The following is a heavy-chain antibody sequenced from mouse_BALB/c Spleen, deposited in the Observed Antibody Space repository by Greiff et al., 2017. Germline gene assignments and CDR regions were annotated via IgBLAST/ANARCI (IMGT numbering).Heavy chain of an antibody. CDR1: GFTFTDYY. J-gene: IGHJ3*01. Sequence: EVQVVESGGGLVQPGGSLRLSCATSGFTFTDYYMSWVRQPPGKALEWLGFIRNKANGYTTEYSASVKGRFTISRDNSQSILYLQMNTLRAEDSATYYCAREGDYGYDLFAYWGQGTLVTVSA. D-gene: IGHD2-2*01. V-gene: IGHV7-3*02. CDR2: IRNKANGYTT. CDR3: AREGDYGYDLFAY.